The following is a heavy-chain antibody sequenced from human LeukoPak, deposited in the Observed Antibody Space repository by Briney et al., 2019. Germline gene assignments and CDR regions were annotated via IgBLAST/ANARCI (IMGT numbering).Heavy chain of an antibody. Sequence: PGGSLRLSCAASGFTFSSYWMSWVRQAPGKGLEWVSYISSSSTTIYYADSVKGRFTISRDNAKNSLYLQMNSLRDEDTAVYYCARSVVVVTAIQDYWGQGTLVTVSS. V-gene: IGHV3-48*02. D-gene: IGHD2-21*02. CDR3: ARSVVVVTAIQDY. CDR1: GFTFSSYW. CDR2: ISSSSTTI. J-gene: IGHJ4*02.